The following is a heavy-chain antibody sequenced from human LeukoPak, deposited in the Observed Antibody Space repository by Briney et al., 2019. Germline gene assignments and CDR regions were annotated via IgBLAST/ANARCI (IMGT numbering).Heavy chain of an antibody. D-gene: IGHD3-3*01. V-gene: IGHV4-34*01. CDR1: GGSFSGYY. CDR3: ARGSPSDFWSGYLYYFDY. CDR2: INHSGST. J-gene: IGHJ4*02. Sequence: SETLSLTCAVYGGSFSGYYWSWIRQPPGKGLEWIGEINHSGSTNYNSSLKSRVTISVDTSKNQFSLKLSSVTAADTAVYYCARGSPSDFWSGYLYYFDYWGQGTLVTVSS.